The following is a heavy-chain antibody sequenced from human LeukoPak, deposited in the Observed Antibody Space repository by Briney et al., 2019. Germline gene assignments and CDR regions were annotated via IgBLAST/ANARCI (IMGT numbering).Heavy chain of an antibody. CDR3: ATKAAGSGYSY. CDR1: GFTFSSYW. J-gene: IGHJ4*02. D-gene: IGHD3-22*01. V-gene: IGHV3-7*01. Sequence: GGSLRLSCAASGFTFSSYWMSWVRQAPGKGLEWVANIKQDGSEKYYVDSVKGRFTISRDNAKNSLHLQLNSLRAEDTAVYYCATKAAGSGYSYWGQGTLVTVSS. CDR2: IKQDGSEK.